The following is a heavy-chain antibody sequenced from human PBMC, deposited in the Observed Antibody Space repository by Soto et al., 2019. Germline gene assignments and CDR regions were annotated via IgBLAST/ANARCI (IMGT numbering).Heavy chain of an antibody. D-gene: IGHD3-10*01. Sequence: SETLSLTCAVSGGSISSGDWWSWVRQPPGKGLEWIGEIYHSGSTNYNPSLKSRVTISVDTSKNQFSLKLSSVTAADTAVYYCARDYGSGSYYYLNYYYYGMDVWGQGTTVTVSS. J-gene: IGHJ6*02. CDR1: GGSISSGDW. CDR3: ARDYGSGSYYYLNYYYYGMDV. V-gene: IGHV4-4*02. CDR2: IYHSGST.